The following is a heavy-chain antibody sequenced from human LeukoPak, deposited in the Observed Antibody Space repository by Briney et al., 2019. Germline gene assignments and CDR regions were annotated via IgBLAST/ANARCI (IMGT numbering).Heavy chain of an antibody. CDR1: GYSFPTYW. J-gene: IGHJ4*02. CDR3: ASSIGLYGTSGYDH. V-gene: IGHV5-51*01. CDR2: INPGESDI. D-gene: IGHD6-6*01. Sequence: GESLKISCKGSGYSFPTYWIGWVRQMPGKGLEWMGLINPGESDIRYRPSFQGKVTISADKSINTAYLQWSSLKASDSAMYYCASSIGLYGTSGYDHWGQGTLVTVSS.